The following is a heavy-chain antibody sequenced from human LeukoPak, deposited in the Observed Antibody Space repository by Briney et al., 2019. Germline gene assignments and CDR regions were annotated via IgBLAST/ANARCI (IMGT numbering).Heavy chain of an antibody. J-gene: IGHJ3*02. D-gene: IGHD1-26*01. CDR2: ISSSSRTI. CDR3: ARDGNAFDI. CDR1: GFIFSSYS. Sequence: GGSLRLSCVASGFIFSSYSMNWVRQAPGKGLEWVSYISSSSRTIYYADSVKGRFTISRDNAKNSLYLQMNSLRAEDTALYYCARDGNAFDIWGQGTMVTVSS. V-gene: IGHV3-48*04.